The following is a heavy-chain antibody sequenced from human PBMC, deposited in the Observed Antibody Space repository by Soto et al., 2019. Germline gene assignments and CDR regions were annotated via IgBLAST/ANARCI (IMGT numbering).Heavy chain of an antibody. CDR2: INHSGST. D-gene: IGHD4-17*01. CDR3: ARGHPKGGDYTNLDAFDI. CDR1: GGSISSSSYY. J-gene: IGHJ3*02. V-gene: IGHV4-39*01. Sequence: SETLSLTCTVSGGSISSSSYYWGWIRQPPGKGLEWIGKINHSGSTNYNPSLKSRVTISVDTSKNQFSLKLSSVTAADTAVYYCARGHPKGGDYTNLDAFDIWGQGTMVTVSS.